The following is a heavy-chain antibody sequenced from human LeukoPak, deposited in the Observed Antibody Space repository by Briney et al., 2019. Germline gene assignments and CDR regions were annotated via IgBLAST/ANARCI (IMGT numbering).Heavy chain of an antibody. J-gene: IGHJ3*02. CDR3: AKHGNNFSGPFDI. CDR2: ISGSGGYT. V-gene: IGHV3-23*01. Sequence: PGGSLRLSCAASGFTFSSYAMTWVRQAPGKGLEWISAISGSGGYTNHAESVKGRFTISRDNSKNTLYLQMNSLRADDTAVYYCAKHGNNFSGPFDIWGQGTMVTVSS. D-gene: IGHD5-24*01. CDR1: GFTFSSYA.